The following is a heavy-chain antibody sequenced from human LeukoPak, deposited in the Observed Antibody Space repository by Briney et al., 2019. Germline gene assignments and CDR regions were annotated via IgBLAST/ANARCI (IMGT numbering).Heavy chain of an antibody. Sequence: SETLSLTCTVSGGSISSDYWSWIRQPAGKGLEWIGRIYTSGSTNYNPSLKSRVIISVDTSKNQFSLKLSSVTAADTAVYYCARDQGSGGVYFQPWGQGTLVTVSS. J-gene: IGHJ1*01. CDR1: GGSISSDY. CDR2: IYTSGST. CDR3: ARDQGSGGVYFQP. V-gene: IGHV4-4*07. D-gene: IGHD3-10*01.